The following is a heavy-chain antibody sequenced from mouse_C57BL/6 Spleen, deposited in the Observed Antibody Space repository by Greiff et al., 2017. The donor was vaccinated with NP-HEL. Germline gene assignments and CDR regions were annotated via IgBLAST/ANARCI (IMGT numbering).Heavy chain of an antibody. Sequence: QVQLQQSGPELVKPGASVKISCKASGYAFSSSWMNWVKQRPGKGLEWIGRIYPGDGDTNYNGKFKGKATLTADKSSSTAYMQLSSLTSEDSAVYFCARSAYCSNYWDFGGWGTGTTVTV. D-gene: IGHD2-5*01. CDR2: IYPGDGDT. V-gene: IGHV1-82*01. J-gene: IGHJ1*03. CDR3: ARSAYCSNYWDFGG. CDR1: GYAFSSSW.